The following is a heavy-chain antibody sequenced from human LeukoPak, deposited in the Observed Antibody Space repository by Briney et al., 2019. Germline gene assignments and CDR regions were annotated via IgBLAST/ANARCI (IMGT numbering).Heavy chain of an antibody. D-gene: IGHD5-24*01. CDR2: ISYDGSNK. CDR3: ARGPLTGRWPDMGFDY. J-gene: IGHJ4*02. CDR1: GFTFSIYA. Sequence: PGGSLRLSCAASGFTFSIYAIHWVRQAPGKGLEWVAVISYDGSNKYYADSVKGRFTISRDNSKNTLYLQMNSLRAEDTAVYYCARGPLTGRWPDMGFDYWGQGTLVTVSS. V-gene: IGHV3-30-3*01.